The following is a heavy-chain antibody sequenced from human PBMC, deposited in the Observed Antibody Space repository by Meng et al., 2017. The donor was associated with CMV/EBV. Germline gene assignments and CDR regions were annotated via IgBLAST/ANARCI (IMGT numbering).Heavy chain of an antibody. V-gene: IGHV1-2*02. D-gene: IGHD5-24*01. J-gene: IGHJ6*02. CDR3: ARVRRATAYYGMDV. Sequence: SVKVSCKASGYTFTGYYMHWVRQAPGQGLEWMGWINPNSGGTNYAQKFQGRVTMTRNTSISTAYMELSSLRSEDTAVYYCARVRRATAYYGMDVWGQGTTVTVSS. CDR1: GYTFTGYY. CDR2: INPNSGGT.